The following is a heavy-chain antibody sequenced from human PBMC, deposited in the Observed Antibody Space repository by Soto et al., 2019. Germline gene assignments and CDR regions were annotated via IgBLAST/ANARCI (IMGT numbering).Heavy chain of an antibody. CDR1: GFSLTSGVG. V-gene: IGHV2-5*02. D-gene: IGHD5-12*01. CDR3: AHIDPEIVTVGGHGGFDY. CDR2: IFWDDDK. J-gene: IGHJ4*02. Sequence: QITLKESGPTLVRPPQTLTLTCTFSGFSLTSGVGVGWIRQPPGKALDGLALIFWDDDKRYSPSLKNRLTITKDTSKNQVVLTMTNVGPVDTATYFCAHIDPEIVTVGGHGGFDYWGQGTLVTVSS.